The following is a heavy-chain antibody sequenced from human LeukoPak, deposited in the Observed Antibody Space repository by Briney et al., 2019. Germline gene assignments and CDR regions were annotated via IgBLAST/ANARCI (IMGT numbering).Heavy chain of an antibody. Sequence: SDTLSLTCTVPGDSISSYYRSCIRQPPGVGLGWIGYVYYTGNTNYNPSLKSRVTISVDTSKNQFSLKLSSVTAADTAVYYCARAIRAFDVWGQGTMVTVSS. J-gene: IGHJ3*01. CDR1: GDSISSYY. CDR2: VYYTGNT. CDR3: ARAIRAFDV. V-gene: IGHV4-59*07.